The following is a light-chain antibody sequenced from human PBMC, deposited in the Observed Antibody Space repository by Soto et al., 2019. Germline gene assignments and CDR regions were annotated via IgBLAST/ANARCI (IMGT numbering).Light chain of an antibody. CDR2: RSD. Sequence: QSVLTQPPSTSGTPGQRVTISCSGSSSNIGSNHVYWYQQFPGMAPKLLMYRSDQRPTGVPDRFSGSKSGTSASLAISGLRSDDEADYYCSARDDSLSGVVFGAGTKLTVL. V-gene: IGLV1-47*01. J-gene: IGLJ2*01. CDR1: SSNIGSNH. CDR3: SARDDSLSGVV.